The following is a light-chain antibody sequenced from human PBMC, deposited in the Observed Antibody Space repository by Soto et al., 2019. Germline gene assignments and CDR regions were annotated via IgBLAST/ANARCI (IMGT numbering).Light chain of an antibody. CDR3: QQLNSFPIP. CDR1: QGISSF. Sequence: IQLTQSPSSLSASVGDRVTITCRASQGISSFLAWYQQKPGKAPTLLIYGASTLQIGVPSRFSSSGSGTDFTLTIGSLQPEDFATNYCQQLNSFPIPFGPGTKVDIK. V-gene: IGKV1-9*01. J-gene: IGKJ3*01. CDR2: GAS.